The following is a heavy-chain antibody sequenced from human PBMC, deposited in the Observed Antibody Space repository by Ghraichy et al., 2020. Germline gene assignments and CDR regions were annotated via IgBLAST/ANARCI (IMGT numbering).Heavy chain of an antibody. CDR2: ISSSSGTI. J-gene: IGHJ3*02. Sequence: GESLNISCAASGFTFSLYSMNWVRQALGKGLEWVSYISSSSGTIYYADSVKGRFTISRDEAKNSLYLQMSSLTYEDTAVYYCARSQGAFNIWGQGTMVTVSS. V-gene: IGHV3-48*02. CDR1: GFTFSLYS. CDR3: ARSQGAFNI.